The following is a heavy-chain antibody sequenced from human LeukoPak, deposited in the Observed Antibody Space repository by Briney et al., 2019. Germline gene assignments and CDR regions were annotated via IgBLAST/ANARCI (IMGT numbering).Heavy chain of an antibody. J-gene: IGHJ4*02. CDR3: ARGLLVRGVSHPNFGY. CDR1: GFTVRSNY. CDR2: IYSGGST. Sequence: GGSLRLSCAASGFTVRSNYMSWVRQAPGKGLEWVSVIYSGGSTYYADSVKGRFTISRDKSKNTLYLQMNSLRAEDTAVYYCARGLLVRGVSHPNFGYWGQGTLVTVSS. D-gene: IGHD3-10*01. V-gene: IGHV3-66*01.